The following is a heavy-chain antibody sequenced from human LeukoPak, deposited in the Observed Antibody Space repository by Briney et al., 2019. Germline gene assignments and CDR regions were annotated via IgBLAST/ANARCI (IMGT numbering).Heavy chain of an antibody. Sequence: GGSLRLSCVASGFTFTKHWMSWVRQAPGKGLEWVSAISGSGGSTYYADSVKGRFTISRDNSKNTLYLQMNSLRAEDTAVYYCAKELWVGGALDYWGQGTLVTVSS. D-gene: IGHD1-26*01. V-gene: IGHV3-23*01. CDR1: GFTFTKHW. CDR2: ISGSGGST. CDR3: AKELWVGGALDY. J-gene: IGHJ4*02.